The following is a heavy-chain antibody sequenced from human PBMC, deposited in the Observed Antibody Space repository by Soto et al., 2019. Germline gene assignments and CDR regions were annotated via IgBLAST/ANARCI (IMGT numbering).Heavy chain of an antibody. Sequence: QVHLVQSGAEVKKPGASVKVSCKASGYTFTSSGITWVRQSPGQGLEWMGWISAHNGNTDYAHKLQGRVIVTRDTSTITAYMELRSLRSDDTAVNYCARGRYGDYWGQGALVTVSS. D-gene: IGHD1-1*01. V-gene: IGHV1-18*01. J-gene: IGHJ4*02. CDR2: ISAHNGNT. CDR1: GYTFTSSG. CDR3: ARGRYGDY.